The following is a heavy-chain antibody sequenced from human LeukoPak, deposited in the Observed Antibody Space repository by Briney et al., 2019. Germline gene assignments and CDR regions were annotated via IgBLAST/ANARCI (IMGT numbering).Heavy chain of an antibody. CDR1: GFTFSSDG. J-gene: IGHJ4*02. CDR3: ATNSSGWYGFDY. Sequence: GGSLRLSCAASGFTFSSDGMHWVRQAPGKGLERLAVIGYDGSNKYYADSVKGRFTISRDNSKHTLYLQMNSLRAEDTAVYYCATNSSGWYGFDYWGQGTLVNVSS. D-gene: IGHD6-19*01. CDR2: IGYDGSNK. V-gene: IGHV3-33*01.